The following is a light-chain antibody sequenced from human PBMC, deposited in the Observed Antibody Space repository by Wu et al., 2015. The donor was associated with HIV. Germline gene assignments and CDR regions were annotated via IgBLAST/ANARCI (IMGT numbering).Light chain of an antibody. CDR1: QSISTS. CDR2: AAS. CDR3: QQSYSPLWT. J-gene: IGKJ1*01. Sequence: DIQMTQSPSSLSASIGDRVTITCRASQSISTSLNWYQYKPGKAPNLLIYAASTLQHGVPSRFSGSGSGTDFTLTISSLRPEDFATYFCQQSYSPLWTFGQGTKVDIK. V-gene: IGKV1-39*01.